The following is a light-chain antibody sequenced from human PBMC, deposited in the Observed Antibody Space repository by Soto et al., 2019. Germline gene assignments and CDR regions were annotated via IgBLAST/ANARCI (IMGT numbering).Light chain of an antibody. CDR3: SSYTSSSTLYV. CDR1: SSDVGGYNH. CDR2: EVS. J-gene: IGLJ1*01. V-gene: IGLV2-14*01. Sequence: QSALTQPASVSGSPGQSITISCTGTSSDVGGYNHVSWYQQHPGKAPKLMIYEVSNRPSGVSNRFSGSKSGITASLTISGLQAEDEADYYCSSYTSSSTLYVFGTGTKVTV.